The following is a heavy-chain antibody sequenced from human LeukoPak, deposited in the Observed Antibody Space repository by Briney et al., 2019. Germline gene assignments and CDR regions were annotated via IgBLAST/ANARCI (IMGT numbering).Heavy chain of an antibody. D-gene: IGHD5-18*01. Sequence: ASVKVSCKASGYTFTDHHMHWVRQAPGQGLEWMGWINPDSGGADYAQKFQGRVTMTRDTSTSTAYMELSRLGSDDTAVYFCARAGGGYSSGWGAFDIWGQGTVVTVSS. CDR3: ARAGGGYSSGWGAFDI. CDR1: GYTFTDHH. V-gene: IGHV1-2*02. J-gene: IGHJ3*02. CDR2: INPDSGGA.